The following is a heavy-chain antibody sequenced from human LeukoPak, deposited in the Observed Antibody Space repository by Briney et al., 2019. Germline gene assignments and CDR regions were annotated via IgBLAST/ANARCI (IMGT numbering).Heavy chain of an antibody. J-gene: IGHJ4*02. V-gene: IGHV1-46*01. D-gene: IGHD4-4*01. CDR1: GYTFTNYY. CDR3: ARRHPGDDYNLWTGFYFDY. Sequence: ASVQVSCKASGYTFTNYYIHWVRQARGQGIDWVGIINPTDGGTTYAQNFQGRVSMTRDTSTSTVSMELSSLSSKATSAYYCARRHPGDDYNLWTGFYFDYWGQGTLVTVSS. CDR2: INPTDGGT.